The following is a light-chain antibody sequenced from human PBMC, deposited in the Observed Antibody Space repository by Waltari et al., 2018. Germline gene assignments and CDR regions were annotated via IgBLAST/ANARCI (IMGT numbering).Light chain of an antibody. CDR1: QSVLYRSNNKNY. CDR3: QQYYSTPFT. V-gene: IGKV4-1*01. CDR2: WAS. Sequence: DIVMTQSPDSLAVSLGERATIHCNSSQSVLYRSNNKNYLAWYQQKPGQPPKLLIYWASTRESGVPDRFSGSGSGTDFTLTISSLQAEDVAVYYCQQYYSTPFTFGPGTKVDIK. J-gene: IGKJ3*01.